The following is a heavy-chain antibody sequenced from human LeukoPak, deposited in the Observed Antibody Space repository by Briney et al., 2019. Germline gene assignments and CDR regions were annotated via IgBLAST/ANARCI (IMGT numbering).Heavy chain of an antibody. D-gene: IGHD3-10*01. CDR1: GFSFTAYA. J-gene: IGHJ6*03. V-gene: IGHV3-7*01. CDR3: ARADYYGSGSYYNLGYYYMDV. Sequence: GGSLRLSCAASGFSFTAYAMSWFRQTPGKGLEWVANIHDDGRVTNYVDSVKGRFTISRDNSMYTLYLQVNSLRAEDTAVYYCARADYYGSGSYYNLGYYYMDVWGKGTTVTISS. CDR2: IHDDGRVT.